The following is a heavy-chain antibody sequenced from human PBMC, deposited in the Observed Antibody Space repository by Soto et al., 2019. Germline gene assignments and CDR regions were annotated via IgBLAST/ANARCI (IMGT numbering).Heavy chain of an antibody. Sequence: GGSLRLSCAASGFTFDDYGMSWVRQAPGKGLEWVSGINWNGGSTGYADSVKGRFTISRDNAKNSLYLQMNSLRAEDTAVYYCAKDHGYSGYDWLFDYWGQGTLVTVSS. CDR2: INWNGGST. CDR3: AKDHGYSGYDWLFDY. CDR1: GFTFDDYG. V-gene: IGHV3-20*04. J-gene: IGHJ4*02. D-gene: IGHD5-12*01.